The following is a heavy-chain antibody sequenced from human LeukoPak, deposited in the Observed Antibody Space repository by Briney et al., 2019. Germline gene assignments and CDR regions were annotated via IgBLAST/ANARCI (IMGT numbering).Heavy chain of an antibody. CDR1: GFTFSTYA. J-gene: IGHJ4*02. V-gene: IGHV3-64*01. D-gene: IGHD3-22*01. CDR2: ISSNGGTT. Sequence: GGSLRLSCAASGFTFSTYAMHWVRQAPGKGLEYVSTISSNGGTTYYGNSVKGRFTISRDNSKNTLYLQMGSLRAEDLAVYYCARNHYDSSGYYFGYYWGQGTLVTVSS. CDR3: ARNHYDSSGYYFGYY.